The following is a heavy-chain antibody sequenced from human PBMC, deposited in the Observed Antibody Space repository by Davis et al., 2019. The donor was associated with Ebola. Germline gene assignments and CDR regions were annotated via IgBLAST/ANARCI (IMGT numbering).Heavy chain of an antibody. CDR3: ARDWNTAMVSGLDY. J-gene: IGHJ4*02. V-gene: IGHV1-69*10. D-gene: IGHD5-18*01. Sequence: AASVKVSCKASGGTFSTYTVSWVRQAPGQGLEWMGGIIPVLGIPNYAQTFQGRVTFTADKYTSTAYMELRSLTSDDKGVYYCARDWNTAMVSGLDYWGQGTLVTVSS. CDR1: GGTFSTYT. CDR2: IIPVLGIP.